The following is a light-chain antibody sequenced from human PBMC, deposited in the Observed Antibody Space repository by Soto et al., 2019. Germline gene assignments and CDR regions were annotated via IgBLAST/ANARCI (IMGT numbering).Light chain of an antibody. CDR2: GIS. CDR1: QSVSNN. V-gene: IGKV3-15*01. CDR3: QQYDNWPLT. J-gene: IGKJ4*01. Sequence: EIVMTQSPVTLSVPPGERATLSFRASQSVSNNLAWYQQTPGQAPRPLIYGISTRATDVPARFSGSGSGTEFSLTISSLQSEDFAVYYCQQYDNWPLTCGGGTKGDIK.